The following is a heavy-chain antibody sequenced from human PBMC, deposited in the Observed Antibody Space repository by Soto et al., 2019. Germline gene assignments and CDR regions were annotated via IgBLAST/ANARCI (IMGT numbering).Heavy chain of an antibody. CDR2: INAGNGNT. Sequence: QVQLVQSGAEVKKPGASVKVSCKASGYTFTSYAMHWVRQAPGQRLEWMGWINAGNGNTKYSQKFQGRVTITRDTAASTAYMELSSRRSEDTAVYYCARESGWGGYYRSRGVYYYMDVWGKGTTVTVSS. V-gene: IGHV1-3*01. J-gene: IGHJ6*03. D-gene: IGHD3-3*01. CDR1: GYTFTSYA. CDR3: ARESGWGGYYRSRGVYYYMDV.